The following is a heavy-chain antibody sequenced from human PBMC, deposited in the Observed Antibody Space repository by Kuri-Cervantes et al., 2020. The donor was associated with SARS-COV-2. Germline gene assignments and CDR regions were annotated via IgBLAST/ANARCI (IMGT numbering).Heavy chain of an antibody. D-gene: IGHD2-2*01. CDR3: AREGTDIVVVPGVLGLGYKTYNYYYMDV. V-gene: IGHV1-69*13. CDR2: IIPIFGTA. CDR1: GGTFSSYA. J-gene: IGHJ6*03. Sequence: SVKVSCKASGGTFSSYAISWVRQAPGQGLEWMGGIIPIFGTANYAQKFQGRVTITADESTSTAYMELSSLRSEDTAVYYCAREGTDIVVVPGVLGLGYKTYNYYYMDVWGKGTTVTVSS.